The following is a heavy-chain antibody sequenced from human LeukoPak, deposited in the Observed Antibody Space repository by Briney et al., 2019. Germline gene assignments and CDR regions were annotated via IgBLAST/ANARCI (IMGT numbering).Heavy chain of an antibody. CDR1: GFTFSSYA. CDR2: ISSSSYI. J-gene: IGHJ6*03. V-gene: IGHV3-21*01. CDR3: ARVPSRTLGYCSSTSCYGPMGYMDV. D-gene: IGHD2-2*01. Sequence: PGGSLRLSCAASGFTFSSYAMSWVRQAPGKGLEWVSSISSSSYIYYADSVKGRFTISRDNAKNSLYLQMNSLRAEDTAVYYCARVPSRTLGYCSSTSCYGPMGYMDVWGKGTTVTVSS.